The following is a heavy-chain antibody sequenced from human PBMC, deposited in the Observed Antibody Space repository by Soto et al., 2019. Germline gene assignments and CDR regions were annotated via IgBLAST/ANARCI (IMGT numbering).Heavy chain of an antibody. J-gene: IGHJ6*02. D-gene: IGHD3-3*01. CDR1: GGSISSGGYY. V-gene: IGHV4-31*03. CDR2: IYYSGST. Sequence: QVQLQESGPGLVKPSQTLSLTCTVSGGSISSGGYYWSWIRQHPGKGLEWIGYIYYSGSTYYNPSLKSRVTISVDTSKNQFSLKLSSVTAADTAVYYCARDRGTIFGVVYPPGHYYGMDVWGQGTTVTVSS. CDR3: ARDRGTIFGVVYPPGHYYGMDV.